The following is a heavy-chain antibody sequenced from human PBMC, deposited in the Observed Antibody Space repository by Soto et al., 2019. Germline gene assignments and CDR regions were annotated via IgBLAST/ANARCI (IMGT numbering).Heavy chain of an antibody. CDR2: IWYDGSNK. V-gene: IGHV3-33*01. J-gene: IGHJ6*02. D-gene: IGHD3-3*01. CDR3: ARDYDFWSGYLTLRGYYYGMDV. CDR1: GFTFSSYG. Sequence: GGSLRLSCAASGFTFSSYGMHWVRQAPGKGLEWVAVIWYDGSNKYYADSVKGRFTISRDNSKNTLYLQMNSLRAEDTAVYYCARDYDFWSGYLTLRGYYYGMDVWGQGTTVTVSS.